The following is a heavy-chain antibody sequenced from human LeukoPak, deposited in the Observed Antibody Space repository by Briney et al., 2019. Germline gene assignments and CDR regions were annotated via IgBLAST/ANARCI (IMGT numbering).Heavy chain of an antibody. CDR1: GFTVSSNY. D-gene: IGHD3-22*01. V-gene: IGHV3-53*01. CDR3: ARGPYDSSGYYYN. J-gene: IGHJ4*02. Sequence: GGSLRLSCAASGFTVSSNYMSWVRQAPGKGLEWVSVIYSGGSTYYADSVKGRFTISRDNSKNTLYLQINSLRAEDTAVYYCARGPYDSSGYYYNWGQGTLVTVSS. CDR2: IYSGGST.